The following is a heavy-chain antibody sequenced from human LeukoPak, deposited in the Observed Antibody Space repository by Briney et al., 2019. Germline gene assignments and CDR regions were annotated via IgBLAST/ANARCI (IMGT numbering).Heavy chain of an antibody. V-gene: IGHV3-23*01. CDR3: AKRDANLRFFDY. CDR2: ISGSGDNT. CDR1: GFTFSTYA. Sequence: GGSLRLSCAASGFTFSTYAMSWVRQVPGKGLEWVSVISGSGDNTYYADSVKGRFTLSRDNSKNTLYLQMNSLRAEDTAVYYCAKRDANLRFFDYWGQGTLVTVSS. J-gene: IGHJ4*02. D-gene: IGHD3-3*01.